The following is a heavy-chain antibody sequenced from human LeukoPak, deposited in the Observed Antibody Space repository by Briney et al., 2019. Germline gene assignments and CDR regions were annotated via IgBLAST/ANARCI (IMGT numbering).Heavy chain of an antibody. J-gene: IGHJ3*02. CDR2: IRYDGSNK. D-gene: IGHD2-2*02. V-gene: IGHV3-30*02. CDR1: GFTFSSYG. Sequence: GGSLRLSCAASGFTFSSYGMHWVRQAPGKGLEWVAFIRYDGSNKYYADSVKGRFTISRDNSKNTLYLQMNSLRAEDTAVYYCAKRGYCSSTSCYITLPDAFDIWGQGTMVTVSS. CDR3: AKRGYCSSTSCYITLPDAFDI.